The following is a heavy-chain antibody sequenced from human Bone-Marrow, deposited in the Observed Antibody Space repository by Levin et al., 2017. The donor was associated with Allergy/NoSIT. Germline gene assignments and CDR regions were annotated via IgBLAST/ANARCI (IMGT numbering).Heavy chain of an antibody. CDR3: ARGFSSSSLFDS. V-gene: IGHV3-30*04. CDR1: GFHFNTYA. Sequence: PGGSLRLSCEASGFHFNTYAMHWIRRAPGKGLEWMAGVSFGGRDEYYADSVRGRFTISRENSKNTLYLEMNNLRPEDTGVFFCARGFSSSSLFDSWGQGTLVTVSS. J-gene: IGHJ4*02. D-gene: IGHD6-6*01. CDR2: VSFGGRDE.